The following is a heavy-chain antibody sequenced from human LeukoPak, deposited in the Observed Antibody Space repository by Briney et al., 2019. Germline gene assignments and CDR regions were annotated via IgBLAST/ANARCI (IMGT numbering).Heavy chain of an antibody. J-gene: IGHJ2*01. D-gene: IGHD5-24*01. CDR3: ARDSGCGATTLDWYFDL. Sequence: ASVKVSCKASGGTFSSYAISWVRQAPGQGLEWMGGIIPIFGTANYAQKFQGRVTITADESTSTAYMELSSLRSEDTAVYYCARDSGCGATTLDWYFDLWGRGTLVTVSS. CDR1: GGTFSSYA. V-gene: IGHV1-69*13. CDR2: IIPIFGTA.